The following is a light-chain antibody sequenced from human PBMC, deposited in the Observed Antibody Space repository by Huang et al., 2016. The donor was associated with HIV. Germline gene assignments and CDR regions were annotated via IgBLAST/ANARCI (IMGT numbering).Light chain of an antibody. Sequence: EIVLTQSPATLSLSPGERATLTCRASQNVTDSLAWYRKKPVQAPSLLIYRAANRATGNPARFSGSGSGTDFTLTISSLEPEDFAIYYCQERIQWPRLTFGGGTKVEIK. CDR2: RAA. CDR1: QNVTDS. V-gene: IGKV3-11*01. J-gene: IGKJ4*01. CDR3: QERIQWPRLT.